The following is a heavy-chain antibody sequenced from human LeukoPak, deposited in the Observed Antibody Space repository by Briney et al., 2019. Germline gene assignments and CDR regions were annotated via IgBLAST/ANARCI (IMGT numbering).Heavy chain of an antibody. J-gene: IGHJ4*02. CDR3: AKESGKFDY. CDR1: GFTFSSYE. CDR2: ISGDGVST. V-gene: IGHV3-43*02. Sequence: GGSLRLSCAASGFTFSSYEIHWVRQAPGKGLEWVSLISGDGVSTFYADSVKGRFSISRDNSKNSLYLEMNSLRTEDAAMYYCAKESGKFDYWGQGTLVAVSS.